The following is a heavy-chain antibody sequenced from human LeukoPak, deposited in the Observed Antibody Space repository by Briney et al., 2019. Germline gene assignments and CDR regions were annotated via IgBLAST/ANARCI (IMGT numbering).Heavy chain of an antibody. CDR2: IYYSGST. V-gene: IGHV4-39*07. CDR3: ARDQLYSSSWYYRAAFGY. J-gene: IGHJ4*02. Sequence: SETLSLTCTVSGGSISSSSYYWGWIRQPPGKGLEWIGSIYYSGSTYYNPSLKSRVTISVDTSKNQFSLKLSSVTAADTAVYYCARDQLYSSSWYYRAAFGYWGQGTLVTVSS. D-gene: IGHD6-13*01. CDR1: GGSISSSSYY.